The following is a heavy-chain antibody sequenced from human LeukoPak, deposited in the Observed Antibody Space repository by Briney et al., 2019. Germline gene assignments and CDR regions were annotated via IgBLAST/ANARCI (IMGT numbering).Heavy chain of an antibody. D-gene: IGHD3-22*01. V-gene: IGHV4-59*01. CDR2: IYYSGST. CDR1: GGSIRSYY. J-gene: IGHJ6*02. CDR3: ARVSDSSDYYYYYYGMDV. Sequence: SETLSLTCTVSGGSIRSYYWSWIRQPPGKGLEWIGYIYYSGSTNYNPSLKSRVTISVDTSKNQFSLKLSSVTAADTAVYYCARVSDSSDYYYYYYGMDVWGQGTTVTVSS.